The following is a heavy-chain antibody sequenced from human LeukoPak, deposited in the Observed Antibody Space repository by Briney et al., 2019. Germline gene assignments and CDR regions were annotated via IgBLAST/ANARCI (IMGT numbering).Heavy chain of an antibody. CDR3: ARDRVLYPRLFDY. CDR2: ISSSSSYM. CDR1: GFTFSSYW. D-gene: IGHD2/OR15-2a*01. V-gene: IGHV3-21*01. Sequence: GGSLRLSCAASGFTFSSYWMNWVRQAPGKGLEWVSFISSSSSYMYYADSVKGRFTISRDNAKNSLYLQMNSLRAEDTAVYYCARDRVLYPRLFDYWGQGTLVTVSS. J-gene: IGHJ4*02.